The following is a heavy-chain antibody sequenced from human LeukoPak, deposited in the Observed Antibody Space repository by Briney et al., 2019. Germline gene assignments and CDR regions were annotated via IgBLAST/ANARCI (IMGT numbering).Heavy chain of an antibody. Sequence: SETLSLTCAVYGGSFSGYYWSWIRQPPGKGLEWIGEINHSGSTNYNPSLKSRVTISVDTSKNQFSLKLSSVTAADTAVYYCAREDRYGGIAVAGYYFDYWDQGTLVTVSS. CDR1: GGSFSGYY. J-gene: IGHJ4*02. CDR3: AREDRYGGIAVAGYYFDY. V-gene: IGHV4-34*01. D-gene: IGHD6-19*01. CDR2: INHSGST.